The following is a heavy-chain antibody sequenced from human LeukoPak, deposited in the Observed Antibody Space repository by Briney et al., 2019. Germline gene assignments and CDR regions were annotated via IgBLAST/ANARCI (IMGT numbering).Heavy chain of an antibody. Sequence: GGSLRLSCAASGFMFRNYWMSCVRAAPGKGREGVANLKQDGSEKHYVDPVKGRFTISRDNAKNSLYLQIYNLRAEDTAVCYCAREGPVVIPTTPSSSYYYSMDVWGKGTTVTVSS. V-gene: IGHV3-7*01. D-gene: IGHD2-2*01. CDR1: GFMFRNYW. J-gene: IGHJ6*03. CDR2: LKQDGSEK. CDR3: AREGPVVIPTTPSSSYYYSMDV.